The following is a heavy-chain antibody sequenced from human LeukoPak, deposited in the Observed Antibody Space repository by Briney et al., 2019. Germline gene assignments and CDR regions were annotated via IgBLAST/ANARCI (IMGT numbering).Heavy chain of an antibody. J-gene: IGHJ6*03. CDR2: IIPIFGTA. CDR1: GGAFSSYA. CDR3: ARGLIVVVPAAQYYYYYMDV. D-gene: IGHD2-2*01. V-gene: IGHV1-69*05. Sequence: SVKVSCKASGGAFSSYAISWVRQAPGQGLEWMGGIIPIFGTANYAQKFQGRVTITTDESTSTAYMELSSLRSEDTAVYYCARGLIVVVPAAQYYYYYMDVWGKRTKVTVSS.